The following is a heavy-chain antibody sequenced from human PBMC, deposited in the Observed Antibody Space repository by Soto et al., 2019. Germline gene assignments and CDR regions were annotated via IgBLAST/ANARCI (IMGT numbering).Heavy chain of an antibody. CDR1: GGSISGYY. D-gene: IGHD3-9*01. V-gene: IGHV4-59*01. CDR3: ARDWLSYFDY. Sequence: SETLSLTCTVSGGSISGYYWSWIRQPPGKGLEWIGYMYNTGSTVYNPSFKSRVTISVDTSKNQFSLKLNSVTAADTAVYYCARDWLSYFDYWGQGTLVTVSS. CDR2: MYNTGST. J-gene: IGHJ4*02.